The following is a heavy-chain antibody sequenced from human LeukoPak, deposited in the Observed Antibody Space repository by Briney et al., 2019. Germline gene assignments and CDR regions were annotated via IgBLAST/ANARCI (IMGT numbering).Heavy chain of an antibody. J-gene: IGHJ4*02. V-gene: IGHV4-31*03. CDR3: ARVLWFGESHVDY. CDR2: IYYSGST. Sequence: KSSETLSLTCTVSGGSISSGGYYWSWIRQHPGKGLEWIGYIYYSGSTYYNPSLKSRVTISVATSKNQFSLKLSSVTAADTAVYYCARVLWFGESHVDYWGQGTLVTVSS. CDR1: GGSISSGGYY. D-gene: IGHD3-10*01.